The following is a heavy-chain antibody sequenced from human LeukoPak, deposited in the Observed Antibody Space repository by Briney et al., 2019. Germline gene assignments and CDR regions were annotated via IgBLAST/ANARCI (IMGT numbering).Heavy chain of an antibody. J-gene: IGHJ4*02. CDR1: GFTFSSYS. D-gene: IGHD2-2*01. CDR2: ISSSSSHI. CDR3: ARGGCSSASCAFDY. Sequence: GGSLRLSCAASGFTFSSYSMKWVRQAPGKGLEWVSSISSSSSHIYYADSVKGRFTISRDNAKNSLYLQMNSLRAEDTAVYYCARGGCSSASCAFDYWGQGTLVTVSS. V-gene: IGHV3-21*01.